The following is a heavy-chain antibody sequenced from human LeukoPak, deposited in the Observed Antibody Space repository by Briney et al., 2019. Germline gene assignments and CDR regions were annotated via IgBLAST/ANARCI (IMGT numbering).Heavy chain of an antibody. Sequence: SETLSLTCTVSGGSISSSSYYWGWIRQPPGKGLEWIGSIHYSGSTCYNPSLKSRVTISVDTSKNQFSLKLSSVTAADTAVYYCASLTLGAGLGYWGQGTLVTVSS. CDR1: GGSISSSSYY. D-gene: IGHD6-19*01. CDR3: ASLTLGAGLGY. V-gene: IGHV4-39*07. CDR2: IHYSGST. J-gene: IGHJ4*02.